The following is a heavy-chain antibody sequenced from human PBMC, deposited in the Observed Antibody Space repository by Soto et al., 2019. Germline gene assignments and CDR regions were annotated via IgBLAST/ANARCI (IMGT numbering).Heavy chain of an antibody. Sequence: ASVKVSCKASGGTFSSYTISWVRQAPGQGLEWMGRIIPILGIANYAQKFQGRVTITADKSTSTAYMELSSLRSEDTAVYYCARKESLGVVIFNYYYGMDVWGQGTTVTVSS. J-gene: IGHJ6*02. CDR1: GGTFSSYT. V-gene: IGHV1-69*02. CDR3: ARKESLGVVIFNYYYGMDV. CDR2: IIPILGIA. D-gene: IGHD3-3*01.